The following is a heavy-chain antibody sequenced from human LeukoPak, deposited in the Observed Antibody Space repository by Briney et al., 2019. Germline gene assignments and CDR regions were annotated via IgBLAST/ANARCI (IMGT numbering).Heavy chain of an antibody. V-gene: IGHV5-51*01. Sequence: GESLKISCKGSGYRFSSYWIGWVRQMPGKGLEWMGIIYPGDSDTRYSPSFQGQVTISADRSISTAYLQWSSLKASDTAIYYCARQPLVRDCGGDCEFDYWGQGTLVSVSS. J-gene: IGHJ4*02. CDR1: GYRFSSYW. CDR3: ARQPLVRDCGGDCEFDY. D-gene: IGHD2-21*02. CDR2: IYPGDSDT.